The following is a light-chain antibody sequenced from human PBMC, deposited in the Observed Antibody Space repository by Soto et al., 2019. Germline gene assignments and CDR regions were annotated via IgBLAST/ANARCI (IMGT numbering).Light chain of an antibody. Sequence: DLQMTQSPSTLSASVGDRVTITCRASQSISSWLAWYQQKPGKAPKLLISDASSYEGGVPSRFSGSGSGTEFTLTISSLQPDDFATYYCQQYNSDWTFGQGTKVDI. CDR3: QQYNSDWT. V-gene: IGKV1-5*01. CDR1: QSISSW. CDR2: DAS. J-gene: IGKJ1*01.